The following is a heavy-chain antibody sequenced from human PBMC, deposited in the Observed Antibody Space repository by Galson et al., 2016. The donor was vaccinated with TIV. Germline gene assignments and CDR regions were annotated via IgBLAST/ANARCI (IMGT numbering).Heavy chain of an antibody. CDR3: ARGVSAGSGWLDP. CDR2: IDPSDSYT. CDR1: GYRFTNYW. V-gene: IGHV5-10-1*01. J-gene: IGHJ5*02. Sequence: SGAEVKKPGESLRISCKGSGYRFTNYWINWVRQMPGKGLEWMGRIDPSDSYTNYSPSFQGHVTISDDKSISTAFLQWSSLRASDSAIYYCARGVSAGSGWLDPWGQGTLVTVSS. D-gene: IGHD2-8*01.